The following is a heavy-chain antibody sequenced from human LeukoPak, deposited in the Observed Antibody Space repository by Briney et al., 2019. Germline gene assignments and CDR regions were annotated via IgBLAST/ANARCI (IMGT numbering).Heavy chain of an antibody. Sequence: GGSLRLSCAASGFTFSSYGMQWVRQAPGKGLEWVAVISYDGSNKYYADSVKGRFTISRDNSKNTLYLQMNSLRAEDTAVYYCAKGSEGGDFGYFDYWGQGTLVTVSS. J-gene: IGHJ4*02. CDR2: ISYDGSNK. D-gene: IGHD2-21*02. CDR1: GFTFSSYG. CDR3: AKGSEGGDFGYFDY. V-gene: IGHV3-30*18.